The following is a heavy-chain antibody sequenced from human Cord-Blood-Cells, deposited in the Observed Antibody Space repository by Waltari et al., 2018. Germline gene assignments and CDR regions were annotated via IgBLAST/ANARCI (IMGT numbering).Heavy chain of an antibody. CDR3: ARVTPDDDFWSGHTNWFDP. CDR1: GYSISNGYY. D-gene: IGHD3-3*01. J-gene: IGHJ5*02. CDR2: IYHIGRT. Sequence: QVQLQESGPGLVKPSETLSLTCAVSGYSISNGYYWGWIRQPPGTGLEGIGSIYHIGRTYQNPTLKRRVTIAVDTSKNQFSLKLSSVTAADTAVYYCARVTPDDDFWSGHTNWFDPWGQGTLVTVSS. V-gene: IGHV4-38-2*01.